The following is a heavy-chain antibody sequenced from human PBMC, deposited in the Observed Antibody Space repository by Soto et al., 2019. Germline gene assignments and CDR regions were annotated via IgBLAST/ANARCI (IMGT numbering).Heavy chain of an antibody. CDR1: GGSISSYY. Sequence: QVQLQESGPGLVKPSETLSLTCTVSGGSISSYYWSWIRQPPGKGLEWIGYIYYNGNTNYNPSLKSRVTISVDTSRNQFSLNLSSVTAADTAVFYCAREYSNSPAAFDHWGRGTLVTVSS. D-gene: IGHD6-6*01. V-gene: IGHV4-59*01. J-gene: IGHJ4*02. CDR2: IYYNGNT. CDR3: AREYSNSPAAFDH.